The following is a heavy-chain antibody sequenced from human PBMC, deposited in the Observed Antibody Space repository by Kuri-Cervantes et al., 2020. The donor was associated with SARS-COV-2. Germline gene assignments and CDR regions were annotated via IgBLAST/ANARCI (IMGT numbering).Heavy chain of an antibody. CDR3: ARDLVPAAMLDY. V-gene: IGHV3-33*01. J-gene: IGHJ4*02. D-gene: IGHD2-2*01. CDR1: GFTFSSYG. Sequence: LSLTCAASGFTFSSYGMHWVRQAPGKGLEWVAVIWYDGSNKYYADSVKGRFTISRDDSKNTLYLQMNSLRAEDTAVYYCARDLVPAAMLDYWGQGTLVTVSS. CDR2: IWYDGSNK.